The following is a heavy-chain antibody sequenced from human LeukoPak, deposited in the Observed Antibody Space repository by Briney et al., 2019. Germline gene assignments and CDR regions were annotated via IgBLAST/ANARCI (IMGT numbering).Heavy chain of an antibody. V-gene: IGHV3-53*01. CDR1: GFTVTSTY. CDR3: ARGGVVTITTLDY. CDR2: IYDSGRI. Sequence: GGSLRLSCAASGFTVTSTYMNWVRQAPGKGLEWVSVIYDSGRIYYADSVKGRFTISRDNAKNSLYLQMNSLRAEDTSVYYCARGGVVTITTLDYWGQGTLVTVSS. J-gene: IGHJ4*02. D-gene: IGHD3-22*01.